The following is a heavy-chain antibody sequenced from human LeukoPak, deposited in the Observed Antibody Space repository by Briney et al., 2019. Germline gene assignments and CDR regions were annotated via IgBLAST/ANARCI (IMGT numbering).Heavy chain of an antibody. CDR3: ARGGALDY. Sequence: GGSLRLSCAASGFTFSSYAMHWVRQAPGKGLEWVAVISYDGSNKYYADSVKGRFTISRDNSKNTLYLQMNSLRAENTAVYYCARGGALDYWGQGTLVTVSS. V-gene: IGHV3-30-3*01. J-gene: IGHJ4*02. CDR2: ISYDGSNK. CDR1: GFTFSSYA.